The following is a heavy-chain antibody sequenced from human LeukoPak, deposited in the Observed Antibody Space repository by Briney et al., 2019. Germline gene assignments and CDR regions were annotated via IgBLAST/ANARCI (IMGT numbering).Heavy chain of an antibody. CDR1: GYSFTSYW. J-gene: IGHJ6*02. Sequence: GESLKISCKGSGYSFTSYWIGWVRQMPGKGLEWVGIIYPGDSDTRYSPSFQGQVTISADKSISTAYLQWSSLKASDTAMYYCARQSSSWPHYYYGMDVRGQGTTVTVSS. D-gene: IGHD6-13*01. V-gene: IGHV5-51*01. CDR3: ARQSSSWPHYYYGMDV. CDR2: IYPGDSDT.